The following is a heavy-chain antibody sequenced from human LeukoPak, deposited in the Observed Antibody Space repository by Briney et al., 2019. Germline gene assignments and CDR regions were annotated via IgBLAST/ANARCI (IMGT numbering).Heavy chain of an antibody. J-gene: IGHJ4*02. CDR1: GGSISSYY. Sequence: SETLSLTCTVSGGSISSYYWSWIRQPPGKGLEWIGYIYYSGSTNYNPSLKSRVTISVDTSKNQFSLKLSSVTVADTAVYYCARSDIVVVPAAMGDCYFDYWGQGTLVTVSS. CDR2: IYYSGST. CDR3: ARSDIVVVPAAMGDCYFDY. V-gene: IGHV4-59*01. D-gene: IGHD2-2*01.